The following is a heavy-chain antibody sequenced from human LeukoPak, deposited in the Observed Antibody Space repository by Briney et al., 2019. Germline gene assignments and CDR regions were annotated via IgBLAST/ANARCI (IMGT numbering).Heavy chain of an antibody. CDR2: INHSGST. CDR1: GGSFSGYY. CDR3: ARDANNWSDGPAIDAFDI. J-gene: IGHJ3*02. V-gene: IGHV4-34*01. D-gene: IGHD1-20*01. Sequence: PSETLSLTCAVYGGSFSGYYWSWIRQPPGKGLEWIGEINHSGSTNYNPSLKSRVTISVDTSKNQFSLKLSSVTAADTAVYYCARDANNWSDGPAIDAFDIWGQGTMVTVSS.